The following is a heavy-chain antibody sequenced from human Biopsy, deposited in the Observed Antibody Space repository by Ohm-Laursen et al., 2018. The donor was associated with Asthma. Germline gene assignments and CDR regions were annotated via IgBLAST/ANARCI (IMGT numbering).Heavy chain of an antibody. CDR2: ISYTGNT. D-gene: IGHD1-20*01. CDR3: ARAAITGIRGWFDP. Sequence: SDTLSLTCTVSGGPMSSSSYSWGWIRQPPGKGLEWIGSISYTGNTDIPSLRSRVTLSVDTSKNNFSLKLTSVTAADTAVYFCARAAITGIRGWFDPWGQGTQVTVSS. CDR1: GGPMSSSSYS. J-gene: IGHJ5*02. V-gene: IGHV4-39*02.